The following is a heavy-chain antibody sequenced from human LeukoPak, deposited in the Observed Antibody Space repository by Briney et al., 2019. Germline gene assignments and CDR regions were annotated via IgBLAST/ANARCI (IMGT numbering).Heavy chain of an antibody. CDR1: GFTFSSYA. V-gene: IGHV3-23*01. Sequence: GGSLRLSCAASGFTFSSYAMSWVRQAPGKGLEWVSTVGRSDGSTFYADSVKGRFTISRDNSKNTLYLQMNSPRAEDTAVYYCAKVAESSGYSFDCWGQGTLVTVSS. J-gene: IGHJ4*02. CDR3: AKVAESSGYSFDC. D-gene: IGHD3-22*01. CDR2: VGRSDGST.